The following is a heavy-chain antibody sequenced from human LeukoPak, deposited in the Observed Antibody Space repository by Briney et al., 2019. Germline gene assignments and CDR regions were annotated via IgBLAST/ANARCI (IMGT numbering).Heavy chain of an antibody. CDR1: GFTFSPYW. D-gene: IGHD1-14*01. CDR2: IKQDGSEK. J-gene: IGHJ2*01. CDR3: ARDNTTPWNFGL. Sequence: GGSLRLSCAASGFTFSPYWMTWVRQAPGKGLEWVASIKQDGSEKYYVDSAKGRFTISRDNANNSLYLQMNNLRAEDTAVYYCARDNTTPWNFGLWGRGTLVTVSS. V-gene: IGHV3-7*01.